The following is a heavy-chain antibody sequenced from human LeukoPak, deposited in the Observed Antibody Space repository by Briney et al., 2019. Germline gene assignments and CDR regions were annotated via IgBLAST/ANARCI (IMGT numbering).Heavy chain of an antibody. Sequence: GGSLRLSCAASGFTFDDYAMHWVRQAPGKGLEWVSSISASGLYIYYANSVKGRFSISRDNAKNSLYLQMNSLRAEDTAVYYCARDLTTVTSVHYYYYMDVWGKGATVTVSS. CDR2: ISASGLYI. V-gene: IGHV3-21*01. D-gene: IGHD4-11*01. CDR1: GFTFDDYA. J-gene: IGHJ6*03. CDR3: ARDLTTVTSVHYYYYMDV.